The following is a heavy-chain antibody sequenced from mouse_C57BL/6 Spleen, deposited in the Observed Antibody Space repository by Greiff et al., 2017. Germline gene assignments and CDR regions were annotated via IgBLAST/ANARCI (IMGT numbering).Heavy chain of an antibody. Sequence: DVKLVESGGGLVQPKGSLKLSCAASGFSFNTYAMNWVRQAPGKGLEWVARIRSKSNNYATYYADSVKDRFTISRDDSESMLYLQMNNLKTEDTAMYYCVRHSVGFDYWGQGTTLTVSS. J-gene: IGHJ2*01. CDR2: IRSKSNNYAT. V-gene: IGHV10-1*01. CDR3: VRHSVGFDY. CDR1: GFSFNTYA.